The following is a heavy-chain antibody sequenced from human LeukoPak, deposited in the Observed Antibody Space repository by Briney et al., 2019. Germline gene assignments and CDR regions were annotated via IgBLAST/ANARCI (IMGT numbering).Heavy chain of an antibody. CDR1: GFTFSSYA. Sequence: GGSLRLSCAASGFTFSSYAMSWVRQAPGKGLEWVSAISGSGGSTYYADSVKGRFTISRDNSKNTLYLQMNSLRAEDTAVYYCARAGTATIIIDYWGQGTLVTVSS. CDR3: ARAGTATIIIDY. CDR2: ISGSGGST. V-gene: IGHV3-23*01. J-gene: IGHJ4*02. D-gene: IGHD5-12*01.